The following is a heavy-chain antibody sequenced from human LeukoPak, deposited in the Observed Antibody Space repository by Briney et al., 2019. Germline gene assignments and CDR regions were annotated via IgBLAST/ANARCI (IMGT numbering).Heavy chain of an antibody. CDR2: IRSKANSYAT. J-gene: IGHJ4*02. Sequence: PGGSLRLSCAASGFTFSGSAMHWVRQASGKGLEWVGRIRSKANSYATAYAASVKGRFTISRDDSKNTAYLQMNSLKTEDTAVYHCTSRYYDSSGYYYNWGQGTLVTVSS. CDR3: TSRYYDSSGYYYN. V-gene: IGHV3-73*01. D-gene: IGHD3-22*01. CDR1: GFTFSGSA.